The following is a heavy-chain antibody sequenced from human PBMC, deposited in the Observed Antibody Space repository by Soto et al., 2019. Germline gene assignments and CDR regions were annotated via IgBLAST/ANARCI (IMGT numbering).Heavy chain of an antibody. CDR2: IWYDGSNK. Sequence: GGSLRLSSAASGFTFSSYGMLWVRQAPGKGLEWVAVIWYDGSNKYYADSVKGRFTISRDNSKNTLYLQMNSLRAEDTAVYYCASSIVVATSYYFDYWGQGT. CDR1: GFTFSSYG. D-gene: IGHD2-21*01. CDR3: ASSIVVATSYYFDY. V-gene: IGHV3-33*01. J-gene: IGHJ4*02.